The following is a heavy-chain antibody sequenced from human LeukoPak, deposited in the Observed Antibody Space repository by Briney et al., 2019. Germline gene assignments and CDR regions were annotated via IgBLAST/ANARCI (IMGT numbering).Heavy chain of an antibody. D-gene: IGHD2-2*01. J-gene: IGHJ5*02. CDR2: ISAYNGNT. CDR3: ARWVVVPAAHSVHNWFDP. Sequence: ASVKVSCKASGYTFTSYGISWVRQAPGQGLEWMGWISAYNGNTNYAQKLQGRVTMTTDTSTSTAYMELRSLRSDDTAVYYCARWVVVPAAHSVHNWFDPWGQGTLVTVSS. CDR1: GYTFTSYG. V-gene: IGHV1-18*01.